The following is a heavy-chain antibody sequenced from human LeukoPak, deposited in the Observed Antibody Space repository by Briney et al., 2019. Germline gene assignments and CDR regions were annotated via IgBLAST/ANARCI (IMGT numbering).Heavy chain of an antibody. CDR2: IIPIFGTA. V-gene: IGHV1-69*13. CDR1: GGTFSSYA. Sequence: GASVNVSFKASGGTFSSYAISWVRQAPGQGLEWMGGIIPIFGTANYAQKFQGRVTITADESTSTAYMELSSLRSEDTAVYYCAREAAAGKIFDYWGQGTLVTVSS. D-gene: IGHD6-13*01. J-gene: IGHJ4*02. CDR3: AREAAAGKIFDY.